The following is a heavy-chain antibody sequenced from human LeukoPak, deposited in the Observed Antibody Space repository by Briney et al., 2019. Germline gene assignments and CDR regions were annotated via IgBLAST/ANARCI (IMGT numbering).Heavy chain of an antibody. CDR3: ASRSSIWSGYQDTLYYFDS. V-gene: IGHV4-59*01. J-gene: IGHJ4*02. CDR1: GGSISSYY. Sequence: KTSETLSLTCTVSGGSISSYYWSWIRHPPGGRLEWIGQIYYSGSTNYHPFIKSRVTISVDTSKNQFSLKLSSVTAADTAVYYCASRSSIWSGYQDTLYYFDSWGQGTLVTVSS. D-gene: IGHD3-3*01. CDR2: IYYSGST.